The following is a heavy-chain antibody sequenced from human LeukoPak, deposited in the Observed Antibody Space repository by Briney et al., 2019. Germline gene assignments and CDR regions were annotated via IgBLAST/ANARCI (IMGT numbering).Heavy chain of an antibody. V-gene: IGHV3-21*01. J-gene: IGHJ3*02. D-gene: IGHD3-22*01. CDR2: ISSSSSYI. CDR1: GFTFSSYS. Sequence: GGSLRLSCAASGFTFSSYSMNWVRQAPGKGLEWVSSISSSSSYIYYADSVKGRFTISRDNAKNSLYLQMSSLRAEDTAVYYCAREVNYYDSSDHSDAFDIWGQGTMVTVSS. CDR3: AREVNYYDSSDHSDAFDI.